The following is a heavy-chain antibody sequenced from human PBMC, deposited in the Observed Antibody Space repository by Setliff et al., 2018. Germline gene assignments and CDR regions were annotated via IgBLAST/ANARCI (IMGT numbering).Heavy chain of an antibody. CDR3: ARDRATVIRGVTSFFYYYMDV. Sequence: PSETLSLTCTVSGGSFTPYYWSWIRQPPGKGLEWIGYVYYSGTAYYNPSLKSRVTVIVDTSKNQFSLKLRSVTAADTAVYYCARDRATVIRGVTSFFYYYMDVWGGGTTVTVSS. CDR2: VYYSGTA. D-gene: IGHD3-10*01. V-gene: IGHV4-59*01. J-gene: IGHJ6*03. CDR1: GGSFTPYY.